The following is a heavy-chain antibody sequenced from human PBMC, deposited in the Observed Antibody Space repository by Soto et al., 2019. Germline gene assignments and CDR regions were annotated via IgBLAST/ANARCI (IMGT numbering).Heavy chain of an antibody. V-gene: IGHV4-31*03. CDR1: GGSVSSGGYY. CDR2: IYYSGST. Sequence: SQTLSLTCTVSGGSVSSGGYYWSWIRLYPGKGLEWIGYIYYSGSTYYNPSLKSRVSISVDTSKNHFSLNLNSVTAADTAVYYCARGLTLKTFCGGNCYSGRYFQDWGQGTLVTVSS. J-gene: IGHJ1*01. D-gene: IGHD2-21*02. CDR3: ARGLTLKTFCGGNCYSGRYFQD.